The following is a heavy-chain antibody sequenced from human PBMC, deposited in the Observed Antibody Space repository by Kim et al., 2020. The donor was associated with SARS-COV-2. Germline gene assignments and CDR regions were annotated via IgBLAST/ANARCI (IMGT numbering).Heavy chain of an antibody. Sequence: GGSLRLSCAASGFTFSSYSMNWVRQAPGKGLEWVSSISSRSSYIYYADSVKGRFTISRDNAKNSLYLQMNSLRGEDTAVYYCAREIAAAGRFDYWGQGTL. CDR1: GFTFSSYS. V-gene: IGHV3-21*01. D-gene: IGHD6-13*01. CDR2: ISSRSSYI. J-gene: IGHJ4*02. CDR3: AREIAAAGRFDY.